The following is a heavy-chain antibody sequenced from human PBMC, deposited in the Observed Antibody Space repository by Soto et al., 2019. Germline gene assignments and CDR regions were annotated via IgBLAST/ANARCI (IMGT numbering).Heavy chain of an antibody. CDR2: IYYSGST. V-gene: IGHV4-39*01. CDR1: GGSISSSSYY. D-gene: IGHD1-7*01. J-gene: IGHJ6*03. Sequence: SETLSLTCTVSGGSISSSSYYWGWIRQPPGKGLEWIGSIYYSGSTYYNPSLKSRVTISVDTSKNQFSLKLSSVTAADTAVYYCARHELFASPPNYYYYYMDVWGKGTTVTVSS. CDR3: ARHELFASPPNYYYYYMDV.